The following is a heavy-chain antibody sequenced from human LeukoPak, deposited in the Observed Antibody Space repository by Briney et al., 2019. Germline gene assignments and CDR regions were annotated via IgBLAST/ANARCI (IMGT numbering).Heavy chain of an antibody. Sequence: GASLRLSCAASGFTFSRYAMSWVRKPPGKGREWVSAISGSGGSTYYADPVKGRFTTSRDNSKNTLYLQMNSLRAEETAVYYCAKGGGRYDSSGYPYYFDYWGQGTLVTVSS. CDR2: ISGSGGST. CDR1: GFTFSRYA. CDR3: AKGGGRYDSSGYPYYFDY. J-gene: IGHJ4*02. D-gene: IGHD3-22*01. V-gene: IGHV3-23*01.